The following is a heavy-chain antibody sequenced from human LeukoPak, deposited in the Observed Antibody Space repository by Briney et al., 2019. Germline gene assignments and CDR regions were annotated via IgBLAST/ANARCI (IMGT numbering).Heavy chain of an antibody. CDR1: GYTFTSYW. D-gene: IGHD3-10*01. CDR2: IYPADSDT. V-gene: IGHV5-51*01. Sequence: GESLKISCKVSGYTFTSYWIGWVRQMPGKGLEWMGIIYPADSDTRYSPSFQGQVTISVDTSISTAYLQWRSLQASDTAMYYCGRRRGSGSYYMDPYFDYWGQGTLVTVSS. J-gene: IGHJ4*02. CDR3: GRRRGSGSYYMDPYFDY.